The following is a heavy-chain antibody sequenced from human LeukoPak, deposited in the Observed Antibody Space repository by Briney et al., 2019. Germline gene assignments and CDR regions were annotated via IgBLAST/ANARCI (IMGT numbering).Heavy chain of an antibody. CDR3: AAERGFGEFHEGDYYYMDV. Sequence: GASVKVSCKASGFTFTSSAMQWVRQARGQRLEWIGWIVVGSGNTNYAQKFQERVTITRDVSTSTAYMELSSLRSEDTAVYYCAAERGFGEFHEGDYYYMDVWGKGTTVTISS. CDR1: GFTFTSSA. V-gene: IGHV1-58*02. J-gene: IGHJ6*03. D-gene: IGHD3-10*01. CDR2: IVVGSGNT.